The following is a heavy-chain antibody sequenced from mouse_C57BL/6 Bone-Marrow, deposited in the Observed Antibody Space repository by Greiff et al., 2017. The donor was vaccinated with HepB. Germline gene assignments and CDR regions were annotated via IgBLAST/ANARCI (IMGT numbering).Heavy chain of an antibody. Sequence: QVQLQQPGAELVRPGSSVKLSCKASGYTFTSYWMHWVKQRPIQGLEWIGNIDPSDSETHYNQKFKDKATLTVDKSSSTAYMQLSSLTSEDSAVYYCARDDYDGYPSDYWGQGTTLTVSS. CDR1: GYTFTSYW. J-gene: IGHJ2*01. D-gene: IGHD2-3*01. CDR3: ARDDYDGYPSDY. CDR2: IDPSDSET. V-gene: IGHV1-52*01.